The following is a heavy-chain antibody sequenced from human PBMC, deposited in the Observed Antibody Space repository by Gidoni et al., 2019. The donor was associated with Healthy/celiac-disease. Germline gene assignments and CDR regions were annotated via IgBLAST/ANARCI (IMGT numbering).Heavy chain of an antibody. CDR1: GFTFSSYA. CDR2: ISYDGSNK. D-gene: IGHD6-6*01. CDR3: ASLVYSSSPIDY. J-gene: IGHJ4*02. V-gene: IGHV3-30*04. Sequence: QVQLVESGGGVVQPGRSLRLSCAASGFTFSSYAMHWVRQAPGKGLEWVAVISYDGSNKYYADSVKGRFTISRDNSKNTLYLQMNSLRAEDTAVYYCASLVYSSSPIDYWGQGTLVTVSS.